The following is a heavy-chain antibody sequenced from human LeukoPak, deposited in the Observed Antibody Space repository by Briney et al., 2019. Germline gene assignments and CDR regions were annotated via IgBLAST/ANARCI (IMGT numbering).Heavy chain of an antibody. CDR3: AKDDHHYDGSSYYALIDF. Sequence: GGSLRLSCAASGFTFSSYAMNWVRQAPGKGLEWVSTISGSGFSTYYADSVKGRFTISRDNSKNTLYLQMNSLRAEDTAIYYCAKDDHHYDGSSYYALIDFWGQGTLVTVSS. D-gene: IGHD3-22*01. CDR2: ISGSGFST. V-gene: IGHV3-23*01. CDR1: GFTFSSYA. J-gene: IGHJ4*02.